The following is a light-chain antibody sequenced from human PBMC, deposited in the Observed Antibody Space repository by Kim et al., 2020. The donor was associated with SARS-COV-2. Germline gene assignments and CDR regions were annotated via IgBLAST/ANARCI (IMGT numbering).Light chain of an antibody. CDR1: SLRSYY. V-gene: IGLV3-19*01. CDR2: GRN. Sequence: SSELTQDPAVSVALGQTVRITCQGDSLRSYYASWYQQKPGQAPVLVNYGRNNRPSGIPDRFFGSTSGNTASLTITGAQAEDEADYYCKYRNSSRNVVFGGGTQLTVL. CDR3: KYRNSSRNVV. J-gene: IGLJ2*01.